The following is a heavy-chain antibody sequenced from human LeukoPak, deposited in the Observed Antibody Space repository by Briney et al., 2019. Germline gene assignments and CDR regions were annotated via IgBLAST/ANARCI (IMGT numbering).Heavy chain of an antibody. D-gene: IGHD2-21*02. CDR1: GFPFGDYA. J-gene: IGHJ6*02. V-gene: IGHV3-9*01. Sequence: GGSLRLSCEASGFPFGDYAMYWVRQAPGKGLEWVSGISWNSGSSGYVDSVKGRFTVSRDNAKNSLYLQMNSLRSEDTALYFCAKDAGDSPHYYYYYGMDVWGQGTTVTVSS. CDR3: AKDAGDSPHYYYYYGMDV. CDR2: ISWNSGSS.